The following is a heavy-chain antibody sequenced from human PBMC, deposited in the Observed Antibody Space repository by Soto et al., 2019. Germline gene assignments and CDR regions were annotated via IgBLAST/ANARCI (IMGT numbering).Heavy chain of an antibody. D-gene: IGHD5-18*01. CDR3: ARDGIQLWLSGLYRFDP. CDR2: IHHSGST. J-gene: IGHJ5*02. V-gene: IGHV4-59*12. CDR1: GGSLSRYY. Sequence: SETLSLTCTVYGGSLSRYYWSWIRQPPGKGLEWIGYIHHSGSTNYNPSLKSRVTISVDTSKNQFSLNLSSVTAADTAVYFCARDGIQLWLSGLYRFDPWGQGTLVTVSS.